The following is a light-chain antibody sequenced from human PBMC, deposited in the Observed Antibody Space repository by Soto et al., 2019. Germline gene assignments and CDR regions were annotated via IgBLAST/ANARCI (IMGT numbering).Light chain of an antibody. Sequence: SELNQPASVSGSPGQSLPISCTGTSSDVGGYNYVSWYQQHPGKAPKFMIYDVSNRPSGVSNRFSGSKSGNTASLTISGLQAEDEADYYCSSYTTSNTRQIVFGTGNEVTVL. J-gene: IGLJ1*01. CDR1: SSDVGGYNY. V-gene: IGLV2-14*01. CDR2: DVS. CDR3: SSYTTSNTRQIV.